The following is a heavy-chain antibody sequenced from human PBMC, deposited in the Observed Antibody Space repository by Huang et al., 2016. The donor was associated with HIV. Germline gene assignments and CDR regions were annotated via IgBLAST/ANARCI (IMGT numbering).Heavy chain of an antibody. CDR1: GYAFSDYG. CDR3: ARDPKYHSFPYFRQRRGIEI. J-gene: IGHJ3*02. V-gene: IGHV1-18*04. CDR2: ISASKRET. Sequence: QIRLVQSGAGVQKPGASVRVSCQASGYAFSDYGFRWVRQAPGQGPEWVGWISASKRETNYGQRCKGRVTVTTDTSTTTVYMDLRSLRSDDTSVYYCARDPKYHSFPYFRQRRGIEIWGQGTVVTVSS. D-gene: IGHD3-16*01.